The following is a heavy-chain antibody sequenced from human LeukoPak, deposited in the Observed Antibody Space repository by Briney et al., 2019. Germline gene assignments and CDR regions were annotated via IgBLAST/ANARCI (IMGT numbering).Heavy chain of an antibody. J-gene: IGHJ4*02. CDR2: ISYSGTT. CDR3: AANSADYNTLGSSYKV. Sequence: PSETLSLTCTVSSASINSSPYFWAWIRQSPGKGLEWIGTISYSGTTYYNPSLKSRVTISVDTSKNQFSLKLNSVTAADTAVFYCAANSADYNTLGSSYKVWGQGTLVTVSS. V-gene: IGHV4-39*01. CDR1: SASINSSPYF. D-gene: IGHD3-10*01.